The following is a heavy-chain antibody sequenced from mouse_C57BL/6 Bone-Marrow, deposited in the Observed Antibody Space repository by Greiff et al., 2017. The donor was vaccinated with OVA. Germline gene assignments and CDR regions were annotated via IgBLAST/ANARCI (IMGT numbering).Heavy chain of an antibody. J-gene: IGHJ1*03. CDR2: ISSGSSTI. CDR1: GFTFSDYG. Sequence: EVQVVESGGGLVKPGGSLKLSCAASGFTFSDYGMHWVRQAPEKGLEWVAYISSGSSTIYYADTVKGRFTISRDNAKNTLFLQMTSLRSEDTAMYYCARGYYSNPLYFDVWGTGTTVTVSS. V-gene: IGHV5-17*01. CDR3: ARGYYSNPLYFDV. D-gene: IGHD2-5*01.